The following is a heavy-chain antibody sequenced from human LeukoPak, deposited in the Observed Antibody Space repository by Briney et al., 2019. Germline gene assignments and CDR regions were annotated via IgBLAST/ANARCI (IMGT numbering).Heavy chain of an antibody. V-gene: IGHV3-23*01. J-gene: IGHJ6*03. Sequence: GSLRLSCAASGFTFSTYAMNWVRQAPGKRLEWVSSITGSGRDTYYAGSVKGRITISRDNSRNTLYLQMKSLRAEDTAVYYCARDTGWNYAYYYYVDVWGKGTTVTVSS. CDR3: ARDTGWNYAYYYYVDV. D-gene: IGHD1-7*01. CDR1: GFTFSTYA. CDR2: ITGSGRDT.